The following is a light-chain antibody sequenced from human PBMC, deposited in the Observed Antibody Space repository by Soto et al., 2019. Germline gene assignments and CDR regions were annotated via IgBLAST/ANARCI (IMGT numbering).Light chain of an antibody. J-gene: IGKJ1*01. CDR1: QAISNY. V-gene: IGKV1-27*01. Sequence: DIQMTQSPSSLSASVGDRVTITCRASQAISNYLAWYQQKPVEVPNLLIYAASTLQSGVPSRFSGSGSGTDFTLTINSLQPEDVATYYCQKYNSAQWTFGQGTKVEIK. CDR2: AAS. CDR3: QKYNSAQWT.